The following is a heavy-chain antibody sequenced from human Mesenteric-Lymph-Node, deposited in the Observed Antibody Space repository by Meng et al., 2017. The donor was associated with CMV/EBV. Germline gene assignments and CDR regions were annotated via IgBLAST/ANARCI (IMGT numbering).Heavy chain of an antibody. V-gene: IGHV3-21*01. CDR1: GFTFSSYS. CDR3: AREGKGIAAAGLYYYGMDV. J-gene: IGHJ6*02. D-gene: IGHD6-13*01. Sequence: GGSLRLSCAASGFTFSSYSMNWVRQAPGKGLEWVSSISSSSSYIYYADSVKGRFTISRDNAKNSLYLQMNSLRAEDTAVYYCAREGKGIAAAGLYYYGMDVWGQGTTVTVSS. CDR2: ISSSSSYI.